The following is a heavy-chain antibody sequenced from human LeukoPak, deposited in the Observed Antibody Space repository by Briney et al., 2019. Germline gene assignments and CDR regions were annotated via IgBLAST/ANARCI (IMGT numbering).Heavy chain of an antibody. CDR2: ISGSGGST. V-gene: IGHV3-23*01. D-gene: IGHD1-26*01. Sequence: PGGSLRLSCAASGFTFSSYAMSWVRQAPGKGLEWVSAISGSGGSTYYADSVKGRFTISRDNSKNTLYLQMNSLRAEDTAVYYCAKDFGGHEPSENSGSYIKRDDAFDIWGQGTMVTVSS. CDR1: GFTFSSYA. J-gene: IGHJ3*02. CDR3: AKDFGGHEPSENSGSYIKRDDAFDI.